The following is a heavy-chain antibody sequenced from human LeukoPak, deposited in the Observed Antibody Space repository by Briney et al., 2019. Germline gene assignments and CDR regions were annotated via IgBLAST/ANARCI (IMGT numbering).Heavy chain of an antibody. J-gene: IGHJ4*02. CDR3: AIPKSGAY. CDR1: GGSISSSDYY. Sequence: PSETLSLTCTVSGGSISSSDYYWGWVRQPPGRGLEWIGSIYYNGNTYYNPSLESRVTISVDTSKNQFSLKLNAVTAADTAVYYCAIPKSGAYWGQGTLVTVSS. V-gene: IGHV4-39*01. D-gene: IGHD3-10*01. CDR2: IYYNGNT.